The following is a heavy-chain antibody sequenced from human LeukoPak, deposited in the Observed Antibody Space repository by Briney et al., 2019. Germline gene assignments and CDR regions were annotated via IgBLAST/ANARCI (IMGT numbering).Heavy chain of an antibody. D-gene: IGHD3-10*01. Sequence: GGSLRLSCAASGFTFSDHCMDWVRQAPGKGREWVGRTRNKANSYTTEYAASVKGRFTISRDDSKKSLYLQMNSPKTEDTAVYYCARESGGGVLGYFDLWGRGTLVSVSS. J-gene: IGHJ2*01. V-gene: IGHV3-72*01. CDR3: ARESGGGVLGYFDL. CDR2: TRNKANSYTT. CDR1: GFTFSDHC.